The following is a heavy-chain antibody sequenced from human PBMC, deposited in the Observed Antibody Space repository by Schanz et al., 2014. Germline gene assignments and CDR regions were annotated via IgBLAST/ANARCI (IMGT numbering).Heavy chain of an antibody. V-gene: IGHV3-7*01. CDR1: GFTFTNYW. CDR3: AKSMYSTSWAFDF. CDR2: INQDGSDK. J-gene: IGHJ4*02. D-gene: IGHD2-2*01. Sequence: EVQLVESGGGLVQPGGSLRLSCAASGFTFTNYWMTWVRQAPGKGLEWVANINQDGSDKSYVDSVKGRFTISRDNAKNSLYLQMNSLRAEDTAVYYCAKSMYSTSWAFDFWGQGAQVTVSS.